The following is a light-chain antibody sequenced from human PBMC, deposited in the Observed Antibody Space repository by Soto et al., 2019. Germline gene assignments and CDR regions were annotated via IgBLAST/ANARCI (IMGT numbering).Light chain of an antibody. CDR2: GNS. CDR3: QSYDSSLSGSV. CDR1: SSNIGAGYD. Sequence: QSVLTQPPSVSGAPGQRVTISCTGSSSNIGAGYDVHWYQQLPGTAPKLLIYGNSNRPSGVPDRFSGSKSGTSASLAITGLQGGDGADYYCQSYDSSLSGSVFGGGTKLTVL. V-gene: IGLV1-40*01. J-gene: IGLJ3*02.